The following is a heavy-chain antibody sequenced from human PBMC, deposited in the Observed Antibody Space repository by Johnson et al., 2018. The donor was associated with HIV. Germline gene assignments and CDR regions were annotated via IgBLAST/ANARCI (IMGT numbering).Heavy chain of an antibody. Sequence: QVQLVESGGGVVQPGGSLRLSCAASGFTFSSYAMHWVRQAPGKGLEWVAVISYDGSNKYYADSVKGRFTISRENSKNTLYLQMNNLRPEDTALYYCARAPSVRAGDAFAIWGQGTMVTVSS. CDR2: ISYDGSNK. CDR1: GFTFSSYA. J-gene: IGHJ3*02. V-gene: IGHV3-30*04. D-gene: IGHD5/OR15-5a*01. CDR3: ARAPSVRAGDAFAI.